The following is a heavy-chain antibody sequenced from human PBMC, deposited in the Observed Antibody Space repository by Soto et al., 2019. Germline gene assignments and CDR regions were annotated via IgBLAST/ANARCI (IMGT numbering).Heavy chain of an antibody. CDR3: ARDLSGSLGSVSGYCSSTSCSYMDV. V-gene: IGHV3-21*01. D-gene: IGHD2-2*01. CDR2: ISSSSSYI. CDR1: GFTFSSYS. J-gene: IGHJ6*02. Sequence: AGGSLRLSCAASGFTFSSYSMNWVRQAPGKGLEWVSSISSSSSYIYYADSVKGRFTISRDNAKNSLYLQMNSLRAEDTAVYYCARDLSGSLGSVSGYCSSTSCSYMDVWGQGTTVTVSS.